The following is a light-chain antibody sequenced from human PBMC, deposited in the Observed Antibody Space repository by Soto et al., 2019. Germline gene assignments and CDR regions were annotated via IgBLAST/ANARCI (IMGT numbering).Light chain of an antibody. CDR2: EVS. J-gene: IGLJ1*01. CDR3: SSYTDVVTLAV. Sequence: ALPQPSSVSVSLGQSITISCTGTSTDFGGQNYVSWYQQHPGRAPQLILYEVSNRPSGVSNRFSGSKSGNTASLTISGLQAEDVADYYCSSYTDVVTLAVFGRGTKGTVL. V-gene: IGLV2-14*01. CDR1: STDFGGQNY.